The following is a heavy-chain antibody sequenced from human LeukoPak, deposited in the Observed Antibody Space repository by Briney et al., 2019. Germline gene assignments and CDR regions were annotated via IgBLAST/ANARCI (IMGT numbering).Heavy chain of an antibody. Sequence: SKTLSLTCAVYGGSFSGYYWSWIRQPPGKGLEWIGEINHSGSTNYNPSLKSRVTISVDTSKNQFSLKLSSVTAADTAVYYCARGGWYARSYLDYWGQGTLVTVSS. J-gene: IGHJ4*02. CDR2: INHSGST. V-gene: IGHV4-34*01. D-gene: IGHD6-19*01. CDR3: ARGGWYARSYLDY. CDR1: GGSFSGYY.